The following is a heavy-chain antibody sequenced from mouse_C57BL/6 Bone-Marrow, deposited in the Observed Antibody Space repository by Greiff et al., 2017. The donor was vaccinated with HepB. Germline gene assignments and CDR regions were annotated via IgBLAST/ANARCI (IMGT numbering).Heavy chain of an antibody. D-gene: IGHD1-1*01. J-gene: IGHJ3*01. Sequence: VMLVESGPGLVAPSQCLSITCTVSGFSFTSYGVDWVRQPPGKGLEWLGVIWGGGSTNYNSAPMSRLSISTDNSKSQVFLKMNSLQTDDTAMYYCANHTAGSGAWFAYWGQGTLVTVSA. CDR2: IWGGGST. V-gene: IGHV2-9*01. CDR3: ANHTAGSGAWFAY. CDR1: GFSFTSYG.